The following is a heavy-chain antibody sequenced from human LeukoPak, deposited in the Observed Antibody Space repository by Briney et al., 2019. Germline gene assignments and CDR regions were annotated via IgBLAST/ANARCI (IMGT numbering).Heavy chain of an antibody. CDR1: GGTFSSYA. D-gene: IGHD2-15*01. V-gene: IGHV1-69*13. CDR2: IILIFGTA. Sequence: ASVTVSCKASGGTFSSYAISWVRQAPGQGLEWMGGIILIFGTANYAQKFQGRVTITADESTSTAYMELSSLRSEDTAVYYCARDDNQGYCSGGSCYSSLSQYGMDVWGKGTTVTVSS. J-gene: IGHJ6*04. CDR3: ARDDNQGYCSGGSCYSSLSQYGMDV.